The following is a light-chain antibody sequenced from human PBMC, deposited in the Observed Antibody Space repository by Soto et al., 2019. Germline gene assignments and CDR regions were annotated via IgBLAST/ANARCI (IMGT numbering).Light chain of an antibody. CDR3: SSYTSSSTSV. CDR1: SSDVGGYNY. CDR2: DVS. V-gene: IGLV2-14*03. J-gene: IGLJ1*01. Sequence: SVLTQPASVSGSPGQSITISCTVTSSDVGGYNYVSWYQQHPGKAPKLMIYDVSNRPSGVSNRFSGSKSGSTASLTISGLQAEDEADYYCSSYTSSSTSVFGTGTKVTVL.